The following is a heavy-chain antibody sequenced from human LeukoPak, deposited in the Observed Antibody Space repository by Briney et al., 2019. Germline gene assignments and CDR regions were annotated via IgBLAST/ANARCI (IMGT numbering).Heavy chain of an antibody. V-gene: IGHV3-30-3*01. Sequence: GGSLRLSCAASGFTFSSYAMHWVRQAPGKGLEWVAVISYDGSNKYYADSVKGRFTISRDNAKNSLYLQMNSLRAEDTAFYYCARDLRTGYTYGYRLDYWGQGTLLTVSS. D-gene: IGHD5-18*01. CDR2: ISYDGSNK. CDR1: GFTFSSYA. CDR3: ARDLRTGYTYGYRLDY. J-gene: IGHJ4*02.